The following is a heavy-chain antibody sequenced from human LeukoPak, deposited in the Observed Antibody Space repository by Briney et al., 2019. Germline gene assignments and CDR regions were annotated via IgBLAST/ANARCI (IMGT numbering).Heavy chain of an antibody. CDR2: VYSRWSS. V-gene: IGHV4-4*09. CDR1: GDSLSSYF. D-gene: IGHD3-16*02. J-gene: IGHJ4*02. CDR3: ASQNLGQLSFFDN. Sequence: SETLSLTCSVSGDSLSSYFWAWIRQPPGKRLEWIGYVYSRWSSDYNPSFKSRVSMSVDTSKSQVSLKLTSVSAADTAVYYCASQNLGQLSFFDNWGQGTLVTVSS.